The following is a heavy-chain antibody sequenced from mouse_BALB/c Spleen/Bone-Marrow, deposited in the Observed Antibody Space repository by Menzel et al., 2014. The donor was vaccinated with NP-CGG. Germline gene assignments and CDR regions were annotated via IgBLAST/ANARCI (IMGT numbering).Heavy chain of an antibody. CDR1: GYTFSSLW. J-gene: IGHJ4*01. CDR2: ILPGRDSS. CDR3: ARFRSYTMDF. Sequence: QVQLQQPGAELMKPGASVKISCRATGYTFSSLWIEWTKQWPGHGLEWIGEILPGRDSSNYHEKFKGKATFTADPSSETVYMQLSSLTSEDSAVYYCARFRSYTMDFWGQGTSVTVSS. V-gene: IGHV1-9*01.